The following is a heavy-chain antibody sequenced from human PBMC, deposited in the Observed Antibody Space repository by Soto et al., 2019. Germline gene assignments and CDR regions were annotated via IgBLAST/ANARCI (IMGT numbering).Heavy chain of an antibody. D-gene: IGHD2-15*01. Sequence: QVQLVQSGAEVKKPGSSVKVSCKAPGGTFSSYAISWVRQAPGQGLEWMGGIIPIFGTAKYAQKFQGRVTITADESTSTGYMVLSSRTSEDTAAYYCARSQGGSSSLDIYYYYYYGMDVWGQGTTVTVSS. CDR3: ARSQGGSSSLDIYYYYYYGMDV. J-gene: IGHJ6*01. V-gene: IGHV1-69*01. CDR1: GGTFSSYA. CDR2: IIPIFGTA.